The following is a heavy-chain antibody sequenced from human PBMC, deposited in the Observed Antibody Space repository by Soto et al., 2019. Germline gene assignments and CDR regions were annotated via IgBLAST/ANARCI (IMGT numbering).Heavy chain of an antibody. CDR3: VRESGAFGENLDC. CDR1: GNTFATLD. V-gene: IGHV1-8*02. Sequence: ASVTVSCKASGNTFATLDLNLVRQAPGQGLDWMGWMHADTGLTGYAQKFQGRVTLTRDTSTSTAYMELSSLRAEDTAVYYCVRESGAFGENLDCWGQGALVTVSS. J-gene: IGHJ4*02. D-gene: IGHD1-26*01. CDR2: MHADTGLT.